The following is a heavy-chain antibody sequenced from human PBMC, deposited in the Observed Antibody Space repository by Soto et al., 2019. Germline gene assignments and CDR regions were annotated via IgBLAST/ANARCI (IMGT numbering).Heavy chain of an antibody. J-gene: IGHJ3*02. CDR2: IYPGDSDT. Sequence: GESLKISCKGSGYSFTTYWIGWVLQRPGKGLEWMGIIYPGDSDTRYSPSFQGQVTISADKSISTAYLQWSSLKASDTAMYFCARYAVDGATLNAFDIWGRGTMVTVSS. V-gene: IGHV5-51*01. D-gene: IGHD2-2*01. CDR1: GYSFTTYW. CDR3: ARYAVDGATLNAFDI.